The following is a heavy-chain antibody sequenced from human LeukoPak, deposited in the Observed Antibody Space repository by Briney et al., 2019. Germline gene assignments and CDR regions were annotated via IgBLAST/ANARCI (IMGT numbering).Heavy chain of an antibody. CDR2: ISGSSSDI. Sequence: GGSLRLSCAASGFTVRNHAMNWVRQAPGKGLEWVSSISGSSSDIYYADSVKGRLTISRDNAKNSLYLQMNSLRAEDTALYYCASSRYDSSGYYGIIGYWGQGTLVTVSS. CDR1: GFTVRNHA. CDR3: ASSRYDSSGYYGIIGY. V-gene: IGHV3-21*01. D-gene: IGHD3-22*01. J-gene: IGHJ4*02.